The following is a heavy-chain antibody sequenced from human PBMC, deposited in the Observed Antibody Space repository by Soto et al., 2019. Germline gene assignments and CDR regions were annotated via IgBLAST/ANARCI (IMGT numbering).Heavy chain of an antibody. J-gene: IGHJ6*03. D-gene: IGHD4-4*01. CDR2: ISAYNGNT. CDR3: AREAGPSSVTTGTLNYYYYYYMDV. V-gene: IGHV1-18*01. Sequence: ASVKVSCKASGYTFTSYGISWVRQAPGQGLEWMGWISAYNGNTNYAQKLQGRVTMTTDTSTSTAYMELRSLRSDDTAVYYCAREAGPSSVTTGTLNYYYYYYMDVWGKGTTVTVSS. CDR1: GYTFTSYG.